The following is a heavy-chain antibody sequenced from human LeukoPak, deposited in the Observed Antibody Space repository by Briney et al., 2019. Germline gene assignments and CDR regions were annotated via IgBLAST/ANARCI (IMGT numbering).Heavy chain of an antibody. V-gene: IGHV3-43*02. D-gene: IGHD6-13*01. Sequence: GGSLRLSCAASGSTFDDYAMHWVRQVPGKGLEWVSLILGDGSSTNYADSVKGRFTVSRDNSKNSLYLHMNSLRVEDTALYFCAKDRYSSRWYTIDYWGQGTLVTVSS. CDR2: ILGDGSST. CDR1: GSTFDDYA. J-gene: IGHJ4*02. CDR3: AKDRYSSRWYTIDY.